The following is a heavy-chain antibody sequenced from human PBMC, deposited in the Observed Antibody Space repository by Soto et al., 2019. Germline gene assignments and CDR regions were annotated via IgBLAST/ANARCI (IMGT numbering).Heavy chain of an antibody. CDR2: IYYSGST. J-gene: IGHJ6*03. D-gene: IGHD1-26*01. CDR3: ARGGMTYYMDV. CDR1: CCSISSGGYY. Sequence: TLSLTCTFSCCSISSGGYYWSWIRQHPGKGLEWIGYIYYSGSTYYNPSLKSRVTISVDTSKNQFSLKLSSVTAADAAVYYCARGGMTYYMDVWGKGTTVTVSS. V-gene: IGHV4-31*03.